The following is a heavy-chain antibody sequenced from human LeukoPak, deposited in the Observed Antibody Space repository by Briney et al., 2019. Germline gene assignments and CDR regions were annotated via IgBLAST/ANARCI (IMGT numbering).Heavy chain of an antibody. V-gene: IGHV4-59*01. CDR1: GGSINSYY. Sequence: SETLSLTCTVSGGSINSYYWSWMRQPPGKGLEWIGYIYYTGITKYNPSLKSRVTISVDTSKNQFSLKLSSVTAADTAAYYCARYCRDGGCYDYWGQGILVTVSS. CDR3: ARYCRDGGCYDY. D-gene: IGHD2-15*01. J-gene: IGHJ4*02. CDR2: IYYTGIT.